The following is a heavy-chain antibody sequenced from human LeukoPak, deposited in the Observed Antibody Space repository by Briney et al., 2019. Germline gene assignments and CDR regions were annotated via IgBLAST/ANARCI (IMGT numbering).Heavy chain of an antibody. D-gene: IGHD5-18*01. CDR2: IRSKAYGGTI. J-gene: IGHJ6*02. Sequence: PGRSLRLSGTTSGFTFGDYAMSWVRQAPGKGLEWVGFIRSKAYGGTIEYAASVKGRFTISRDDSKSIAYLQMNSLKIEDTALYYCTRGPIQLWIHNAMDVWGQGTTVTVSS. V-gene: IGHV3-49*04. CDR1: GFTFGDYA. CDR3: TRGPIQLWIHNAMDV.